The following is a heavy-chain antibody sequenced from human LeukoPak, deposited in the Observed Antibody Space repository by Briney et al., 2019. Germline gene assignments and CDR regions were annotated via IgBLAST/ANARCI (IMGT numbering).Heavy chain of an antibody. J-gene: IGHJ4*02. CDR1: GITLSSYG. CDR2: ISDSGGST. V-gene: IGHV3-23*01. CDR3: AKRGVVIRVILVGFHKEAYYFDS. Sequence: GGSLRLSCAVSGITLSSYGMTWVRQAPGKGLEWVAGISDSGGSTNHADSVKGRFTISRDNPKNTLYLQMNSLRAEDTAVYFCAKRGVVIRVILVGFHKEAYYFDSWGQGALVTVSS. D-gene: IGHD3-22*01.